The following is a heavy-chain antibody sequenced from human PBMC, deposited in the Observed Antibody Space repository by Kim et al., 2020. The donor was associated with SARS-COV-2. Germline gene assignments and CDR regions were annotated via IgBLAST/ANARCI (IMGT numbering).Heavy chain of an antibody. D-gene: IGHD2-2*02. Sequence: ASVKVSCKASGYTFTSYDINWVRQATGQGLEWMGWMNPNSGNTGYAQKFQGRVTMTRNTSISTAYMELSSLRSEDTAVYYCARVPGYCSSTSCYMDFDYWGQGTLVTVSS. V-gene: IGHV1-8*01. J-gene: IGHJ4*02. CDR3: ARVPGYCSSTSCYMDFDY. CDR1: GYTFTSYD. CDR2: MNPNSGNT.